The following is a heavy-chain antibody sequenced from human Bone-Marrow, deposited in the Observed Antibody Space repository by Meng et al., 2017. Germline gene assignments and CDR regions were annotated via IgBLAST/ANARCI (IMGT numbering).Heavy chain of an antibody. Sequence: GESLKISCAASGFTFSSYAINWVRQAPGKGLEWVSYIGGSGGSTYYADSVKGRFTISRDNSKNTLYLQMNSLRAEDTAVYYCARCEVAVAGGYYYYYGMDVWGQGTTVTVS. CDR1: GFTFSSYA. CDR2: IGGSGGST. J-gene: IGHJ6*02. V-gene: IGHV3-23*01. D-gene: IGHD6-19*01. CDR3: ARCEVAVAGGYYYYYGMDV.